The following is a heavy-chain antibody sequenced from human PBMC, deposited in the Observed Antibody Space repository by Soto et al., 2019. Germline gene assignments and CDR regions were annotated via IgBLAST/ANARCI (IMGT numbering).Heavy chain of an antibody. D-gene: IGHD3-22*01. CDR3: ARTLVSSGYDLFDY. Sequence: EVQLVESGGGLVKPGGSLRLSCAASGFTFSSYSMNWVRQAPGKGLEWVSSISSSSSYIYYADSVKGRFTISRDNAKNSLYLQMNSLRAEDTAVYYCARTLVSSGYDLFDYWGQGTLVTVSS. J-gene: IGHJ4*02. CDR2: ISSSSSYI. CDR1: GFTFSSYS. V-gene: IGHV3-21*01.